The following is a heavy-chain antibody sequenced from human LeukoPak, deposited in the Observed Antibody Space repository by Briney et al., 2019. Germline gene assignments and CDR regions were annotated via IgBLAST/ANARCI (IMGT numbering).Heavy chain of an antibody. CDR1: GGSISSSSYF. CDR2: IFYSGST. CDR3: ARLMNTVRADY. D-gene: IGHD4-17*01. V-gene: IGHV4-39*01. J-gene: IGHJ4*02. Sequence: SETLSLTCTVSGGSISSSSYFWGWIRQPPGKGLGWIGSIFYSGSTYYNPSLNSRVTISIDTSKNQFSLRLSSVTAADTAVYYCARLMNTVRADYWGQGTLVTVSS.